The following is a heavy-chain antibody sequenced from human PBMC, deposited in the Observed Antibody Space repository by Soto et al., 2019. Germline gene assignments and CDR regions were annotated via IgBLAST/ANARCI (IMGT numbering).Heavy chain of an antibody. D-gene: IGHD6-13*01. CDR2: VYHSGST. CDR3: ATRPPGIAAALDQ. Sequence: QVQLQESGPGLVKPSGTLSLTCAVSGGSISSTKWWSWVRQPPGKGLEWIGEVYHSGSTKYNPSLKSRVTISADNSKNQFSLKLSSVTAADTAVYYCATRPPGIAAALDQWGQGTLVTVSS. CDR1: GGSISSTKW. J-gene: IGHJ5*02. V-gene: IGHV4-4*02.